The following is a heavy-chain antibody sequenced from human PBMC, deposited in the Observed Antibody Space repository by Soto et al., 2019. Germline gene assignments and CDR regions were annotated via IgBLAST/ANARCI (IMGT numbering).Heavy chain of an antibody. CDR2: ISGSSKTI. V-gene: IGHV3-48*02. CDR1: GFTFSNYD. CDR3: ARDKKWAFDY. D-gene: IGHD1-26*01. J-gene: IGHJ4*02. Sequence: PGGSLRLSCSASGFTFSNYDMVWVRQAPGKGLEWVSYISGSSKTIYYADSVKGRFTISRDNAKNSVYLQMNSLRDEDTAVYYCARDKKWAFDYWGQGALVTVSS.